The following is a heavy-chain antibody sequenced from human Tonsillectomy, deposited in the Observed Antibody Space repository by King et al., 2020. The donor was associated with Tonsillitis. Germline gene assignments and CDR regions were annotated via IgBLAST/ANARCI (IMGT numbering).Heavy chain of an antibody. Sequence: VQLVESGGGLVKPGGSLRLSCAASGFTFSDYFMHWIRQAPGKGLEGVSYISSSGNTIYYADSVKGRFTISRDNAKNSLYLQMNSLRAEDTAVYYCAGDAEYYYDSSGKGVLGLDVWGQGTTVTVSS. CDR1: GFTFSDYF. CDR2: ISSSGNTI. V-gene: IGHV3-11*01. CDR3: AGDAEYYYDSSGKGVLGLDV. J-gene: IGHJ6*02. D-gene: IGHD3-22*01.